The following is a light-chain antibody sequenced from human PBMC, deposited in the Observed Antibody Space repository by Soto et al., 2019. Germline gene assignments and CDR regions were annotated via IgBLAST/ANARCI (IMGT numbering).Light chain of an antibody. CDR2: WDD. J-gene: IGLJ2*01. CDR3: AAWDNSLSGLE. CDR1: SSNIGSNY. V-gene: IGLV1-47*01. Sequence: QSALTQPPSASGTPGQRVTISCSGSSSNIGSNYLYWYQHLPGTAPKLLIFWDDQRPSGVPDRFSGSKSGTSASLAISGLRSEDEADYYCAAWDNSLSGLEFSGGTQLTVL.